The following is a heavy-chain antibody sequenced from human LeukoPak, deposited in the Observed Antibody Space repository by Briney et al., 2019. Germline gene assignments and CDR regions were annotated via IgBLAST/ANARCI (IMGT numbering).Heavy chain of an antibody. V-gene: IGHV4-61*08. CDR3: TAYYVGEGGRGH. J-gene: IGHJ4*02. CDR2: GGRP. D-gene: IGHD2-21*01. Sequence: DTLSLPCCVSGDSLSRAGEHGRWSWRAAGRGVEGIGNGGRPSYNPSLKAGVVISIDTSKNQFSLKVSTVTAANTAVYYGTAYYVGEGGRGHWGQGTLVTVSS. CDR1: GDSLSRAGEH.